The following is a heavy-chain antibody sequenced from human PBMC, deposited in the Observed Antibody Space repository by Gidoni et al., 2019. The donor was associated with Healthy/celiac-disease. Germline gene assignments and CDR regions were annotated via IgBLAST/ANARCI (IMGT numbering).Heavy chain of an antibody. D-gene: IGHD1-26*01. CDR3: AKNGHTGLVGATTSFPSDY. V-gene: IGHV3-23*01. Sequence: EVQLLESGGGLVQPGGSLRLSGAASGFTFSGYPMRWVRQAPGKGLEWVSAISGSGGSTYYADSVKGRFTISRDNSKNTLYLQMNSLRAEDTAVYYCAKNGHTGLVGATTSFPSDYWGQGTLVTVSS. CDR2: ISGSGGST. J-gene: IGHJ4*02. CDR1: GFTFSGYP.